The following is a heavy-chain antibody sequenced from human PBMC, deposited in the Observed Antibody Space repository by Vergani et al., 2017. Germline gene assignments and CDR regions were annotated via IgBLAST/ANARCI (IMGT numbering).Heavy chain of an antibody. CDR2: IYSGGST. V-gene: IGHV3-66*01. D-gene: IGHD6-13*01. CDR1: GFTVSSNY. J-gene: IGHJ4*02. CDR3: ARDSGIAAAEYYFDY. Sequence: EVQLVESGGGLVQPGGSLRLSCAASGFTVSSNYMSWVRQAPGKGLEWVSVIYSGGSTYYADSVKGRFTISRDNSKNTLYLQMNSLRAEDTALYYCARDSGIAAAEYYFDYWGQGTLVTVSS.